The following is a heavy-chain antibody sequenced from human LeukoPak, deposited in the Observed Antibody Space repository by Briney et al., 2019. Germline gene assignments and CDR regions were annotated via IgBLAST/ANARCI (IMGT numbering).Heavy chain of an antibody. CDR1: GGSISSYY. Sequence: PSETLSLTCTVSGGSISSYYWSWIRQPPGKGLEWIGYIYYSGSTNYNPSLKSRVTISVDTSKNQFSLKLSSVTAADTAVYYCARHRRARDAFDIWGQGTMVTVSS. CDR3: ARHRRARDAFDI. V-gene: IGHV4-59*08. CDR2: IYYSGST. J-gene: IGHJ3*02.